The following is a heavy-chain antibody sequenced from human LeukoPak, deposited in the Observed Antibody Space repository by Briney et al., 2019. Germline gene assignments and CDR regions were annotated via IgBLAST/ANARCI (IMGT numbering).Heavy chain of an antibody. CDR3: ARSVEMANEDAFDI. D-gene: IGHD5-24*01. Sequence: ASVKVSCKASGYTFTGYYMHWVRQAPGQGLEWMGRINSNSGGTNYAQKFQGRVTMTRDTSISTAYIELSRLRSDDTAVYYCARSVEMANEDAFDIWGQGTMVTVSS. CDR2: INSNSGGT. CDR1: GYTFTGYY. J-gene: IGHJ3*02. V-gene: IGHV1-2*06.